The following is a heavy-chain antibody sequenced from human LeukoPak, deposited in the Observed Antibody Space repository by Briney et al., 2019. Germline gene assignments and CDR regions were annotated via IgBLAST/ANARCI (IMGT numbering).Heavy chain of an antibody. Sequence: PGGSLRLSCAASGFTFSSYTMTWVRQAPGKGLEWVSGISGSGGSTYYADPVKGRFTISRDNSKSTLFLQMNSLRAEDTAVYYCARPALGSYWGVAFDFWGQGTMATVSS. CDR3: ARPALGSYWGVAFDF. CDR2: ISGSGGST. J-gene: IGHJ3*01. V-gene: IGHV3-23*01. CDR1: GFTFSSYT. D-gene: IGHD1-26*01.